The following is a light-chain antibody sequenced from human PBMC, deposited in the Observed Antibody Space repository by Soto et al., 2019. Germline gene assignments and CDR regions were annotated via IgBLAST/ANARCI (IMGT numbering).Light chain of an antibody. Sequence: EIVLTQSPATLSLSPGERATLSCRASQSVGNNLAWYQQKLGQAPRLLIYDASNRATGIPARFRGSGSGTDFTPTISSLEPEDFAIYYCQQPYRFTFGPGTKVDIK. CDR2: DAS. CDR1: QSVGNN. J-gene: IGKJ3*01. CDR3: QQPYRFT. V-gene: IGKV3-11*01.